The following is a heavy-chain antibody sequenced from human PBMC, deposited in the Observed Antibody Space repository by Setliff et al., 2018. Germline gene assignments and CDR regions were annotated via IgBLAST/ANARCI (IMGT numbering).Heavy chain of an antibody. CDR3: TRSRGPRVVLAADFDF. D-gene: IGHD3-16*01. Sequence: GGSLRLSCAASGFSFSDYNIHWVRQAPGKGLEWVAFIRYDGSNEYYADSVKGRFTISRDNSKNTQFLEMNDLRPDDTAVYFCTRSRGPRVVLAADFDFWGQGTLVTVSS. J-gene: IGHJ4*02. CDR2: IRYDGSNE. V-gene: IGHV3-30*02. CDR1: GFSFSDYN.